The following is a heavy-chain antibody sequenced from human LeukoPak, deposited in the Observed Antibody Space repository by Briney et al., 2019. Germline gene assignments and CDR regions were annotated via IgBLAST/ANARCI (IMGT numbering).Heavy chain of an antibody. D-gene: IGHD6-19*01. CDR3: ARTNSGWYYFDY. J-gene: IGHJ4*02. V-gene: IGHV4-61*01. CDR2: IYYSGST. Sequence: PSETLSLTCSVSGGSVSSGSYYWSWIRQPPGKGLEWLGYIYYSGSTNYNPSLKSRVTISVDTSKNQFSLKLSSVTAADTAVYYCARTNSGWYYFDYWGQGTLVTVSS. CDR1: GGSVSSGSYY.